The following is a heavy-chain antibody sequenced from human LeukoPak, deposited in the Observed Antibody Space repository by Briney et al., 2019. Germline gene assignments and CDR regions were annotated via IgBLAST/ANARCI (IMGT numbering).Heavy chain of an antibody. D-gene: IGHD3-10*01. CDR3: ARVSVVRGAPDYYFDY. J-gene: IGHJ4*02. V-gene: IGHV4-4*07. CDR2: IYTSGST. Sequence: SETLSLTCTDSGGSISSYYWSWIRQPAGKGLEWIGRIYTSGSTNYSPSLKSRVTMSVDTSKNQFSLKLSSVTAADTAVYYCARVSVVRGAPDYYFDYWGQGTLVTVSS. CDR1: GGSISSYY.